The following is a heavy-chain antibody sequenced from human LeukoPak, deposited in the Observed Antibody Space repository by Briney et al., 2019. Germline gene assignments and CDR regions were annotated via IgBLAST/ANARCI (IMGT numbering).Heavy chain of an antibody. V-gene: IGHV3-53*04. Sequence: GGSLRLSCAASGFTVSSNYMSWVRQAPGKGLEWVSVIYSGGSTYYADSVKGRFTISRHNTKNTLYLQMNSLRAEDTAVYYCARRDPAAARYAFDIWGQGTMVNVSS. D-gene: IGHD6-13*01. CDR3: ARRDPAAARYAFDI. J-gene: IGHJ3*02. CDR2: IYSGGST. CDR1: GFTVSSNY.